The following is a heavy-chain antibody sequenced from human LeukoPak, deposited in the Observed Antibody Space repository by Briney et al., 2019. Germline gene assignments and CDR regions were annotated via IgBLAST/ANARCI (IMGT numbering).Heavy chain of an antibody. CDR3: ARQGWFGEFTIDY. V-gene: IGHV4-39*01. Sequence: SETLSLTCTVSGGSISSSSYYWGWIRQPSGKGLEWIGSIYYSGSTYYNPSLKSRVTISVDTSKNQFSLKLSSVTAADTAVYYCARQGWFGEFTIDYWGQGTLVTVSS. CDR1: GGSISSSSYY. CDR2: IYYSGST. D-gene: IGHD3-10*01. J-gene: IGHJ4*02.